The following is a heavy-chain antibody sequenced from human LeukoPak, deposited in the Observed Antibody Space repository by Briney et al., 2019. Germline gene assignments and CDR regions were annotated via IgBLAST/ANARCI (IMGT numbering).Heavy chain of an antibody. CDR3: ASMLPPTQCFDP. J-gene: IGHJ5*02. CDR1: GYTFTGYY. D-gene: IGHD2-8*01. CDR2: INRNSGDT. Sequence: ASVKVSCKGSGYTFTGYYMHWMRQAPGQGLEWMGWINRNSGDTKYVEKFQGRVTMTWDTSIDTTYMELSRLTSDDTAVYYCASMLPPTQCFDPWGQGTLVTVSS. V-gene: IGHV1-2*02.